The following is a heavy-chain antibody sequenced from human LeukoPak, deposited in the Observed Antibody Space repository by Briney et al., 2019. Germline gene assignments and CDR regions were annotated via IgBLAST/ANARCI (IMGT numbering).Heavy chain of an antibody. Sequence: EASVKVSCKASGYTFTSYGISWVRQAPGQGLEWMGWISAYNGNTNYAQKLQGRVTMTTDTSTSTAYMELRSLRSDDTAVYYCARDSPRGSSSWYEVPHFDYWGQGTLVTVSS. D-gene: IGHD6-13*01. V-gene: IGHV1-18*01. CDR3: ARDSPRGSSSWYEVPHFDY. J-gene: IGHJ4*02. CDR1: GYTFTSYG. CDR2: ISAYNGNT.